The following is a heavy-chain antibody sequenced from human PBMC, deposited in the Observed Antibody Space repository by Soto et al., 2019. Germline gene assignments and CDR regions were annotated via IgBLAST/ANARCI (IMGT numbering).Heavy chain of an antibody. CDR1: GFTFSSYA. CDR2: ISGSGGST. V-gene: IGHV3-23*01. D-gene: IGHD2-15*01. CDR3: ASEPRYWGGGSCQRHYYYMDV. Sequence: EVQLLESGGGLVQPGGSLRLSCAASGFTFSSYAMSWVRQAPGKGLEWVSAISGSGGSTYYADSVKGRFTISRDNSKNALSLHMNSLRADDAAVYYCASEPRYWGGGSCQRHYYYMDVWGKGTTVTVSS. J-gene: IGHJ6*03.